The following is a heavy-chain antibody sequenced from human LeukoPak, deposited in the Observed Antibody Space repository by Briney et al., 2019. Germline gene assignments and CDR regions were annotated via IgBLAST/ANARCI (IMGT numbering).Heavy chain of an antibody. V-gene: IGHV3-30*02. CDR3: AREGGITVAGKFDS. J-gene: IGHJ4*02. CDR2: IQYDESDK. CDR1: GLTFCTSG. Sequence: GGSLRLSCAASGLTFCTSGMHWVRQAPGKGMEWVAFIQYDESDKYYANSVRGRFTISRDNSKNTLYLQMNSLRAEDTAVYYCAREGGITVAGKFDSWGQGTLVTVSS. D-gene: IGHD6-19*01.